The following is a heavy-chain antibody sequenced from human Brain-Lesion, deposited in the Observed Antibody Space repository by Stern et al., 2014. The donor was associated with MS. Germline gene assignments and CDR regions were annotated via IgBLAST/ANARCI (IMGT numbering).Heavy chain of an antibody. CDR1: GGSISSSNW. J-gene: IGHJ4*02. D-gene: IGHD6-13*01. V-gene: IGHV4-4*02. Sequence: QVQLQESGPGLVKPSGTLSLTCAVSGGSISSSNWWSWVRQSPGKGLEWIGESDHSGSTIYNPSLKSRVTVSVEKSKNRFSLNLRSVTAADTAVYFCARFPASRPHVFDSWGQGTLVTVSS. CDR3: ARFPASRPHVFDS. CDR2: SDHSGST.